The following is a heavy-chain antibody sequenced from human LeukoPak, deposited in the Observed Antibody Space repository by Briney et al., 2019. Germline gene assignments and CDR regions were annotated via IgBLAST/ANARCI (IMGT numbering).Heavy chain of an antibody. CDR2: INHSGST. J-gene: IGHJ4*02. CDR1: GGSFSGYY. Sequence: PPETLSLTCAVYGGSFSGYYWSWIRQPPGKGLEWIGEINHSGSTNYNPSLKSRVTISVDTSKNQFSLELSSVTAADTAVYYCARHTYYYGSGSYYRNWGQGTLVTVSS. D-gene: IGHD3-10*01. CDR3: ARHTYYYGSGSYYRN. V-gene: IGHV4-34*01.